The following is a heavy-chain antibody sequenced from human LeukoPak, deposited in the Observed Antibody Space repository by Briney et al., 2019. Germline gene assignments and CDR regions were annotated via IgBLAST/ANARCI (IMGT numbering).Heavy chain of an antibody. CDR3: ARLGLSHSAGIDY. Sequence: GESLKISCKGSGASFTNYWIAWVRQMPGKGLECMGIIYDGDNKYSPSYQGQVTISADKTISTAYLQCSSLKASDTAIYYCARLGLSHSAGIDYWGQGTLVTVSS. D-gene: IGHD3-3*02. J-gene: IGHJ4*02. CDR1: GASFTNYW. CDR2: IYDGDN. V-gene: IGHV5-51*01.